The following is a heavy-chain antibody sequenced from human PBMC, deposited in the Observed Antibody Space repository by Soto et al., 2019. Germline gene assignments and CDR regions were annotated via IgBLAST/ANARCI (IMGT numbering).Heavy chain of an antibody. D-gene: IGHD6-19*01. V-gene: IGHV1-69*05. Sequence: ASVKVYCKASGGTFSSYAISWVRQAPGQVLEWMGGINPIFGRRNYARKFQGRVMITSDTTASTAYMEMSSLRSEDTAVYYCVRDGAVAGNINFDFWGQGTLVTVSS. CDR2: INPIFGRR. CDR3: VRDGAVAGNINFDF. J-gene: IGHJ4*02. CDR1: GGTFSSYA.